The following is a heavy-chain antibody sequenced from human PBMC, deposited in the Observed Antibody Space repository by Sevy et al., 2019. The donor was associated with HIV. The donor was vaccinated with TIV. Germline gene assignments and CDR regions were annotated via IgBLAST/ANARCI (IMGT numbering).Heavy chain of an antibody. Sequence: ASVKVSCKASGYIFSDYHIHWARQAPGQRLEWMGWINGKSGDTEYAEKFQGRVTMSRDTCISTAYMELTRLQSDDTAVYYCAKDSVGLGAFFDHWGQGTLVTVSS. CDR1: GYIFSDYH. D-gene: IGHD3-16*01. CDR3: AKDSVGLGAFFDH. V-gene: IGHV1-2*02. CDR2: INGKSGDT. J-gene: IGHJ4*02.